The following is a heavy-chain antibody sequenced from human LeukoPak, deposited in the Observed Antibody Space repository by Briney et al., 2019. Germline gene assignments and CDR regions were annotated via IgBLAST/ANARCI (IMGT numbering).Heavy chain of an antibody. Sequence: GGSLRLSCAASGFTINIYSMNWVRQAPGKGLEWVSYISPSSGDIYYADSVEGRFTISRDNGKDSLYLQVNSMRDEDTAVYYCARAAYASSPDYWGQGALVTVSS. CDR1: GFTINIYS. CDR2: ISPSSGDI. D-gene: IGHD6-13*01. J-gene: IGHJ4*02. CDR3: ARAAYASSPDY. V-gene: IGHV3-48*02.